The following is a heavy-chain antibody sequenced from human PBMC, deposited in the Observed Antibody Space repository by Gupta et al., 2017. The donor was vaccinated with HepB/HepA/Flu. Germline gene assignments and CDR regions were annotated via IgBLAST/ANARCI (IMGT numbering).Heavy chain of an antibody. V-gene: IGHV3-48*02. CDR1: GFTFRDSA. CDR3: TRDDY. Sequence: EVQLVASGGGLVQPGGSLRLSCAASGFTFRDSAMHWVRQAPGKGLEWVSYINSSSQTTFYADSVKGRFIISRDNVKNSLFLQMNRLRDEDTAIYYCTRDDYWGQGTLVTVS. J-gene: IGHJ4*02. CDR2: INSSSQTT.